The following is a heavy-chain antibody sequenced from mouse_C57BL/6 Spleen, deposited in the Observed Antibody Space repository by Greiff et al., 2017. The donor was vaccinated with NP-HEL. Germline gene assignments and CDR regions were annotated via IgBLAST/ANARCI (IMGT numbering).Heavy chain of an antibody. V-gene: IGHV2-9-1*01. J-gene: IGHJ3*01. CDR3: ARNGLITTVEAWFAY. CDR2: IWTGGGT. CDR1: GFSLTSYA. D-gene: IGHD1-1*01. Sequence: VQLQQSGPGLVAPSQSLSITCTVSGFSLTSYAISWVRQPPGKGLEWLGVIWTGGGTNYNSALKSRLSISKDNSKSQVFLKMNSLQTDDTARYYCARNGLITTVEAWFAYWGQGTLVTVSA.